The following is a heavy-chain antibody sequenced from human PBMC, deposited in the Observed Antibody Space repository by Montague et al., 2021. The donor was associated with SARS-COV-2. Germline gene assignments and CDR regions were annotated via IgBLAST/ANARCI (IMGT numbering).Heavy chain of an antibody. CDR1: GFTFSSYS. D-gene: IGHD3-10*01. CDR2: ISSSSSTI. CDR3: ARDQVLWFGEHVV. Sequence: SLRLSCAASGFTFSSYSMNWVRQTPGKGLEWVSYISSSSSTIYYXXSLKGRFTISRDNAKNSLYLQMNSLRDEDTAVYYCARDQVLWFGEHVVWGQGTLVTVSS. V-gene: IGHV3-48*02. J-gene: IGHJ4*02.